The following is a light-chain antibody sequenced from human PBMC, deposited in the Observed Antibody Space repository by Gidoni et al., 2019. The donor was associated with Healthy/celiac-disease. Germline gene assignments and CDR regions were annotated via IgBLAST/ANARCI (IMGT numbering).Light chain of an antibody. CDR1: QSVLYSSNNKNY. Sequence: DIVMTQSPDSLAVSLGERATINCKSSQSVLYSSNNKNYLAWYQQKPGQPPKLLIYWASTRESGVPDRFSGSGSGTDFTLTISSLQAEDVAVYYCQQYYSTPRLTFXPXTKVXIK. CDR2: WAS. J-gene: IGKJ3*01. CDR3: QQYYSTPRLT. V-gene: IGKV4-1*01.